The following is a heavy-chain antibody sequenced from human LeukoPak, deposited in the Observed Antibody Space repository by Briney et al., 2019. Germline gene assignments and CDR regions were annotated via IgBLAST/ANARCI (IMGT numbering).Heavy chain of an antibody. V-gene: IGHV4-34*01. Sequence: SETLSLTCAVYGGSFSGYYWSWIRQPPGKGLEWIGEINHSGSTNYNPSLKSRVTISVDTSKNQFSLKPSSVTAADTAVYYCARSLGYCSGGSCRGHDYWGQGTLVTVSS. CDR3: ARSLGYCSGGSCRGHDY. CDR2: INHSGST. D-gene: IGHD2-15*01. CDR1: GGSFSGYY. J-gene: IGHJ4*02.